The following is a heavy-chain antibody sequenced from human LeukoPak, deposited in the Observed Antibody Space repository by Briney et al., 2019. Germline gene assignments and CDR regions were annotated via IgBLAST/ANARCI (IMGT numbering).Heavy chain of an antibody. J-gene: IGHJ4*02. V-gene: IGHV1-2*02. CDR2: INPNSGGT. D-gene: IGHD6-19*01. CDR1: GSTFTGYY. Sequence: ASVKVSCKASGSTFTGYYMHWVRQAPGQGLEWMGWINPNSGGTDYAQKFQGRVTMTRDTSLSTAYMELRSLRSDDTAVYYCARDAPDIAVAGTDYWGQGTLVTVSS. CDR3: ARDAPDIAVAGTDY.